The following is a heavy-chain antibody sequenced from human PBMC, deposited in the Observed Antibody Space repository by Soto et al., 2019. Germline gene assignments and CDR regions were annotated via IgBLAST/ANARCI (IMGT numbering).Heavy chain of an antibody. CDR3: AKDLTRQLAYWLDP. CDR1: GFSFTGYY. J-gene: IGHJ5*02. V-gene: IGHV1-2*02. D-gene: IGHD6-6*01. Sequence: ASVKVSCKASGFSFTGYYIHWLRQAPGQGLEWMGWINAHSGGTDYAQKFQGRVTLTRDTSIATAYLTLTSLTSDDTALYYCAKDLTRQLAYWLDPWGQGTQVTVSS. CDR2: INAHSGGT.